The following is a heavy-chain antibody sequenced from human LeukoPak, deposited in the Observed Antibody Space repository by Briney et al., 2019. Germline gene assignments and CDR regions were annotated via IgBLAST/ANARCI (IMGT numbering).Heavy chain of an antibody. J-gene: IGHJ4*02. CDR1: GFTFSNAW. CDR2: IKSKTDGGTT. CDR3: TTVTLDYYDSSGYLWYFDY. D-gene: IGHD3-22*01. V-gene: IGHV3-15*01. Sequence: NPGGSLRLSRAASGFTFSNAWMSWVRQAPGKGLEWVGRIKSKTDGGTTDYAAPVKGRFTTSRDDSKNTLYLQMNSLKTEDTAVYYCTTVTLDYYDSSGYLWYFDYWGQGTLVTVSS.